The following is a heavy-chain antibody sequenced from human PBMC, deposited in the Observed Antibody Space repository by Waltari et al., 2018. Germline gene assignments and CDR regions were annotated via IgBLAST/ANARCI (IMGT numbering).Heavy chain of an antibody. Sequence: EVQLVESGGGLVQPGGSLRLSCVGSGFAFSSFWMYWVRQAPGKGLGCVSYIDTDGSRTTYADSVKGRFTIFRDNTKNTLYLQMDSLRAEDTAVYYCAIDTSGYYGNWGQGTLVTVSS. D-gene: IGHD3-22*01. CDR2: IDTDGSRT. CDR3: AIDTSGYYGN. J-gene: IGHJ4*02. V-gene: IGHV3-74*03. CDR1: GFAFSSFW.